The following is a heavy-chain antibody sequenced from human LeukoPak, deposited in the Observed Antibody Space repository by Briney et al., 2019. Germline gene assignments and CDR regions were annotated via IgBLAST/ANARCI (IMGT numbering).Heavy chain of an antibody. V-gene: IGHV1-69*04. D-gene: IGHD3-10*01. Sequence: SVKVSCKASGGTFNNYAINWVRQAPGQGLEWMGRIIPILGVPDYAQRFQGRVTITADISTTTAYMELSSLRSEDTAVYYCARGRYYGSGTYYLDAAYWGQGTLVTVSS. CDR1: GGTFNNYA. CDR3: ARGRYYGSGTYYLDAAY. CDR2: IIPILGVP. J-gene: IGHJ4*02.